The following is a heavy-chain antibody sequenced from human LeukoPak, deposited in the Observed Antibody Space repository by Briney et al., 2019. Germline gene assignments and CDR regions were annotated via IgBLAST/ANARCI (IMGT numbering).Heavy chain of an antibody. Sequence: SETLSLTCTVSGASISSYYWSWIRQPDGKGLEWIGRVYTSGSTNYNPSLKSRVTMSVDTSKNQFSLKLSSVTAADTAVYCCARDGYSSGWANFDYWGQGTLVTVSS. CDR2: VYTSGST. D-gene: IGHD6-19*01. CDR1: GASISSYY. J-gene: IGHJ4*02. CDR3: ARDGYSSGWANFDY. V-gene: IGHV4-4*07.